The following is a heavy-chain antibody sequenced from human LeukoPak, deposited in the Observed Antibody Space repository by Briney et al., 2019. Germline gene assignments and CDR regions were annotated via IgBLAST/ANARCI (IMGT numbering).Heavy chain of an antibody. CDR3: AKGPRGSSWYYNWFDP. Sequence: GGSLRLSCAASGFTFSSYAMSWVRQAPGKGLEWVSAISGSGGSTYYADSVKGRFTISRDNSKNTLYLQMNSLRAEDTAVYYCAKGPRGSSWYYNWFDPWGQGTLVTVSS. J-gene: IGHJ5*02. CDR2: ISGSGGST. V-gene: IGHV3-23*01. CDR1: GFTFSSYA. D-gene: IGHD6-13*01.